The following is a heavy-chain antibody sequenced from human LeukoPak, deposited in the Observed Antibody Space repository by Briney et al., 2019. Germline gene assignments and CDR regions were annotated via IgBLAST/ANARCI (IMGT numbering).Heavy chain of an antibody. V-gene: IGHV3-21*01. D-gene: IGHD1-1*01. CDR2: ISSSSSSI. J-gene: IGHJ4*02. CDR3: ARSGYNWNDVIFFDY. Sequence: GRSLRLSCAASGFTFSGYTMNWVRQAPGKGLEWVSSISSSSSSIYYADSVKGRFAISRDNAKNSLYLQMNSLRAEDTAVYYCARSGYNWNDVIFFDYWGQGILVTVSS. CDR1: GFTFSGYT.